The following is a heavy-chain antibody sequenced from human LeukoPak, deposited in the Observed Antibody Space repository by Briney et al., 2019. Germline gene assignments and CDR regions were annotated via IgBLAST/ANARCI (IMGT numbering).Heavy chain of an antibody. CDR2: ISSSSSYI. D-gene: IGHD4-17*01. CDR1: GFTFRIXS. J-gene: IGHJ5*02. V-gene: IGHV3-21*01. Sequence: GVSLRLSCAASGFTFRIXSXXCVXXARGXGRECVXSISSSSSYIYYEDSVKGRFTISRDNAKNSLYLQMNSLRAEDTAVYYCARGATTVTNLNWFDPWGQGTLVTVSS. CDR3: ARGATTVTNLNWFDP.